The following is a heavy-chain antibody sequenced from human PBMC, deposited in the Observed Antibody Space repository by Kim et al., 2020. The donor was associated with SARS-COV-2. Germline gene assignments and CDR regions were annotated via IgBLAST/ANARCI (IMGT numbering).Heavy chain of an antibody. J-gene: IGHJ4*02. CDR2: IYYSGST. CDR1: GGSISSYY. V-gene: IGHV4-59*08. Sequence: SETLSLTCTVSGGSISSYYWSWIRQPPGKGLEWIGYIYYSGSTNYNPSLKSRVTISVDTSKNQFSLKLSSVTAADTAVDYCASAPGRWLRGFDYWGQGSL. D-gene: IGHD5-12*01. CDR3: ASAPGRWLRGFDY.